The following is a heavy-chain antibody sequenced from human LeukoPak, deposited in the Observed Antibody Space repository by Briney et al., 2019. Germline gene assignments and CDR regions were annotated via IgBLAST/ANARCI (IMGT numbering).Heavy chain of an antibody. V-gene: IGHV3-23*01. CDR2: ISGSGYNT. CDR3: ARAIAAAGNDAFDI. D-gene: IGHD6-13*01. Sequence: GGSLRPSCTASGFTFRSYAMSWDRQAPGKGLEWVSGISGSGYNTYYADSVKGRFTISRDNSKNTLYLQMNSLRAEDTAVYYCARAIAAAGNDAFDIWGQGTMVTVSS. CDR1: GFTFRSYA. J-gene: IGHJ3*02.